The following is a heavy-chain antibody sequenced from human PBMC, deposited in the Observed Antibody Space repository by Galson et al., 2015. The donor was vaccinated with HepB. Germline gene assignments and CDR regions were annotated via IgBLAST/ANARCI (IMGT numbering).Heavy chain of an antibody. CDR1: GYTFTNYG. CDR3: ARFDFYGMDV. J-gene: IGHJ6*02. Sequence: SVKVSCKASGYTFTNYGVVCVRQPPGQGCEWAGWIRAYDGHTNYAQKLQGRVTITADTSTSTAYLELRGLRSGDTAMYFCARFDFYGMDVWGQGTTVTVSS. V-gene: IGHV1-18*01. CDR2: IRAYDGHT.